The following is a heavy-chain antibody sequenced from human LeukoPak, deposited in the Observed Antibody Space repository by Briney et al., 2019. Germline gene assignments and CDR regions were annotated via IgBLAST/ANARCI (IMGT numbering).Heavy chain of an antibody. V-gene: IGHV3-11*04. Sequence: TGGSLRLSCAASGFTFSDYYMSWIRQAPGKGLEWVSYISSSGSTIYYADSVKGRFTISRDNAKNSLYLQMNSLRAEDTALYYCAREQLEIYYYYYYMDVWGKGATVTVSS. J-gene: IGHJ6*03. CDR2: ISSSGSTI. CDR1: GFTFSDYY. D-gene: IGHD6-13*01. CDR3: AREQLEIYYYYYYMDV.